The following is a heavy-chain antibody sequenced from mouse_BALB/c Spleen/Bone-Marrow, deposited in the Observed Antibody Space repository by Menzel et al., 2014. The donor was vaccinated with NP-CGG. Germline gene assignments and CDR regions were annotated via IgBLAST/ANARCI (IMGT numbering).Heavy chain of an antibody. Sequence: VQLQQSGAELVKPGASVKLSCKASGYTFTSYCMYWVKQRPGQGLEWFGEINPSNGGTNFNEKFKNKATLIVDKSSSTAYMQLSSLTSEDSAVYYCSRGRRDALDYWGQGTSVTVSS. J-gene: IGHJ4*01. CDR2: INPSNGGT. V-gene: IGHV1S81*02. CDR1: GYTFTSYC. CDR3: SRGRRDALDY.